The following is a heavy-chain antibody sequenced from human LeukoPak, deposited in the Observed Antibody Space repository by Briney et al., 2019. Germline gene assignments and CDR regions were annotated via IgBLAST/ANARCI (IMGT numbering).Heavy chain of an antibody. Sequence: GGCLRLSCAASGFTFSSYAMSWVRQAPGKGLEWVSAISGSGGSTYYADSVKGRFTISRDNSKNTLYLRMNSLRAEDTAVYYCAKGSAAAGIEYYYYMDVWGKGTTVTVSS. D-gene: IGHD6-13*01. J-gene: IGHJ6*03. V-gene: IGHV3-23*01. CDR2: ISGSGGST. CDR1: GFTFSSYA. CDR3: AKGSAAAGIEYYYYMDV.